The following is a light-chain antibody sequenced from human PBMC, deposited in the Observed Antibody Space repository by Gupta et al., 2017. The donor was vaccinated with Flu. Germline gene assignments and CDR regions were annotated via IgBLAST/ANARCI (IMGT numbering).Light chain of an antibody. V-gene: IGLV1-44*01. J-gene: IGLJ3*02. CDR3: AAWDDSLNGRGV. CDR2: DNN. Sequence: QSELTQPPSASGTPGQRVTISRSGSTSNIGGNAVNWYQQFPGTAPKLLIYDNNQRPSGVPDRFSGSKSGNSATLAIIGLQAEEEADYYCAAWDDSLNGRGVFGGGTKLTVL. CDR1: TSNIGGNA.